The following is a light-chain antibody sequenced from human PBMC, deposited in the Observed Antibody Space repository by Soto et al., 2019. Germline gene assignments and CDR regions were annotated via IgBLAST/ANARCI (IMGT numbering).Light chain of an antibody. CDR3: QTWGTGIEV. J-gene: IGLJ3*02. V-gene: IGLV4-69*01. CDR1: SGHSSYT. Sequence: QPVLTQSPSASASLGASVKLTCTLSSGHSSYTIAWHQQQPEKGPRYLMTLNRYGSHSKGDGIPDRFSGSSSGAERYLSISSLQSEDGADYYCQTWGTGIEVFGGGTKVTVL. CDR2: LNRYGSH.